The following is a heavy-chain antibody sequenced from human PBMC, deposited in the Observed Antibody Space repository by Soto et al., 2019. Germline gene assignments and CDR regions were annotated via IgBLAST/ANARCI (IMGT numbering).Heavy chain of an antibody. D-gene: IGHD2-2*01. CDR2: IDLDIGDT. Sequence: QVQMVQSGAEVKKPGASVKVYCKSAGHTFTGHHMHWVRQAPGQGLEWMGLIDLDIGDTKYAQKSQGRVTSTSDPYITTAYMELRGLRYDDTAVYYCALEPAGTAGFDYWGQGTLVTVSS. J-gene: IGHJ4*02. CDR3: ALEPAGTAGFDY. CDR1: GHTFTGHH. V-gene: IGHV1-2*02.